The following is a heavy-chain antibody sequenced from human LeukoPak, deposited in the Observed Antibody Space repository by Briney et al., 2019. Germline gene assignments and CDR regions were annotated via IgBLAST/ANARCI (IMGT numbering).Heavy chain of an antibody. J-gene: IGHJ4*02. CDR1: GLTFSSHW. CDR3: AKDHYWSIDY. CDR2: IKGDGIST. D-gene: IGHD3-3*01. Sequence: PGGSLRLSCAASGLTFSSHWMHWVRHAPGQGLVWVSRIKGDGISTNYADCVKGRFTISRDIAKNTLYLQMNSLRAEDTGVYYCAKDHYWSIDYWGRGTLVTVSS. V-gene: IGHV3-74*01.